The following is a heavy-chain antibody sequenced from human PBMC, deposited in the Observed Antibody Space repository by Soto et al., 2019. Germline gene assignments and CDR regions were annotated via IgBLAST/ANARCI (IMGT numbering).Heavy chain of an antibody. CDR2: ISAYNGNT. CDR3: VRDPAGHGMDV. Sequence: ASVKVSCKASGYTFTSYGISWVRQAPGQGLEWMGWISAYNGNTNYAQKLQGRVTMTTDTSTSTAYMELRSLRAGDTAVYYCVRDPAGHGMDVWGQGTLVTVSS. J-gene: IGHJ4*02. CDR1: GYTFTSYG. V-gene: IGHV1-18*01. D-gene: IGHD3-10*01.